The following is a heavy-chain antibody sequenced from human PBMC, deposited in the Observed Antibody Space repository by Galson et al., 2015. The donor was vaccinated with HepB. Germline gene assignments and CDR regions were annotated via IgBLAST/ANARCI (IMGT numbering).Heavy chain of an antibody. CDR3: ATLWTESYYYGSFPVGWFDP. CDR2: ISAYNGNT. D-gene: IGHD3-10*01. V-gene: IGHV1-18*01. CDR1: GYTFTSYG. J-gene: IGHJ5*02. Sequence: SVKVSCKASGYTFTSYGISWVRQAPGQGLEWMGWISAYNGNTNYAQKLQGRVTMTTDTSTSTAYMELRSLRSDDTAVYYCATLWTESYYYGSFPVGWFDPWGQGTLVTVSS.